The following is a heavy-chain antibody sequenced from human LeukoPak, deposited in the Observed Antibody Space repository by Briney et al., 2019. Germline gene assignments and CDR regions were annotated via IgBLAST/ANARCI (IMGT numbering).Heavy chain of an antibody. CDR2: IKSDGSTT. CDR1: GFTFGSYW. Sequence: PGGSLRLSCAASGFTFGSYWMHWVRHAPGKGLVWVSYIKSDGSTTNYADSVKGRFTISRDNAQNTLYLHMNSLRAEDTAVYYCARDRGYTQDYWGQGTLVTVPS. J-gene: IGHJ4*02. CDR3: ARDRGYTQDY. V-gene: IGHV3-74*01. D-gene: IGHD5-12*01.